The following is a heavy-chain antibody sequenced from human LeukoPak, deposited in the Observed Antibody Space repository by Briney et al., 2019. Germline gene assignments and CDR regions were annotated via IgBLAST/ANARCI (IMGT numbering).Heavy chain of an antibody. J-gene: IGHJ4*02. V-gene: IGHV3-48*02. D-gene: IGHD3-10*01. CDR3: ARDASGTSDY. Sequence: GGSLILSCAASGFTFSSYSMHWVRQAPGKGLEWISYISRGRSTIYYADSVKGRFTISRDNAKNSLYLQMNSLRDEDTAVYYCARDASGTSDYWGQGTLVTVSS. CDR2: ISRGRSTI. CDR1: GFTFSSYS.